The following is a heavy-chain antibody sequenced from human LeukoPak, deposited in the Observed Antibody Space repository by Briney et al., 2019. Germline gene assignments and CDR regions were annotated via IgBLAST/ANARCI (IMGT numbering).Heavy chain of an antibody. D-gene: IGHD5-24*01. J-gene: IGHJ5*02. Sequence: GGSLRLSCAASGFTFSSYEMNWDRQAPGKGLEWVSYISSSGSAMYYADSVKGRFTISRDNAKNSLYLQMNSLRAEDTAVYYCAREAADGYVFGEFDPWGQGTLVTVSS. CDR2: ISSSGSAM. CDR1: GFTFSSYE. V-gene: IGHV3-48*03. CDR3: AREAADGYVFGEFDP.